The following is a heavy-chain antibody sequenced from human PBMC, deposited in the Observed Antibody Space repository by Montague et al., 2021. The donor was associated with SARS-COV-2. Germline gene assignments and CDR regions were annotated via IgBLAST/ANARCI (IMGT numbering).Heavy chain of an antibody. CDR3: AGHSGRDTIFGVVIIADDFDI. J-gene: IGHJ3*02. D-gene: IGHD3-3*01. V-gene: IGHV4-39*01. CDR2: IYYSGST. CDR1: GSSISSSSYY. Sequence: SETLSLTCTVSGSSISSSSYYWGWIRQPPGKGLEWIGSIYYSGSTHYNPSLKSRVTMSVDTSKNQFSLKLSSVTAADTAVYYCAGHSGRDTIFGVVIIADDFDIWGQGTMVTVSS.